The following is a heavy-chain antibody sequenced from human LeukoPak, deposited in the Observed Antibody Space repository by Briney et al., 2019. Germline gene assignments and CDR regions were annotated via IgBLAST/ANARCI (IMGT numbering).Heavy chain of an antibody. J-gene: IGHJ2*01. Sequence: QTGGSLRLSCAASGFAFNTYAMHWVRQAPGKGLEWVAVISYDGSNKYYADSVKGRFTISRDNSKNTLYLQVNSLRAEDTAVYYCAKDVQRWLQLAWYFDLWGRGTLVTVSS. CDR1: GFAFNTYA. D-gene: IGHD5-24*01. V-gene: IGHV3-30*18. CDR3: AKDVQRWLQLAWYFDL. CDR2: ISYDGSNK.